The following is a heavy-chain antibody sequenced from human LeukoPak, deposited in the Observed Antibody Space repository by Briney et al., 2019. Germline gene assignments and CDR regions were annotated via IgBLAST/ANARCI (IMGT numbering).Heavy chain of an antibody. D-gene: IGHD3-22*01. CDR2: IRSKTDGGTT. CDR1: GFTYNYAW. Sequence: GGSLTQSCVATGFTYNYAWMSWVRQARGKGLEGVGRIRSKTDGGTTEYAAPVKGRFTISRDDSKNTQYLQMTSLKTEDTAVYYCATLTYYDDSSGYYPYWGQGTLVTVS. V-gene: IGHV3-15*01. J-gene: IGHJ4*02. CDR3: ATLTYYDDSSGYYPY.